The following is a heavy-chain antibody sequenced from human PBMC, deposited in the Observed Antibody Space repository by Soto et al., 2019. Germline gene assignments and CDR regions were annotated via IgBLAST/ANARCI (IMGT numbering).Heavy chain of an antibody. J-gene: IGHJ4*02. CDR3: ARQKAYSYAGMDN. CDR2: ISPYNDNT. CDR1: GYTFTSFS. D-gene: IGHD5-18*01. V-gene: IGHV1-18*01. Sequence: QVQLLQSGAEVRKPGASVNVSCKASGYTFTSFSMRWVRQAPGQGLEWMGWISPYNDNTYYAQKFQGRVTFTTDTSTSTAYMELRSLRSDDTAVYYCARQKAYSYAGMDNWGQGTPVSVAS.